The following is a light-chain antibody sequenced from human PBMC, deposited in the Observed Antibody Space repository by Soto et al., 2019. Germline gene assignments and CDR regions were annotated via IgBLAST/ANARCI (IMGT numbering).Light chain of an antibody. Sequence: DMQMTQSPSTLSASVGDRVTITCRASQSINNWLAWYQQKPGKAPKLLIYKASSLESGVPSRSSGSGSGKEFTLTISSLQPDDFATYYCQQSNSYSRMFGQGTKVEIK. CDR1: QSINNW. CDR2: KAS. V-gene: IGKV1-5*03. CDR3: QQSNSYSRM. J-gene: IGKJ1*01.